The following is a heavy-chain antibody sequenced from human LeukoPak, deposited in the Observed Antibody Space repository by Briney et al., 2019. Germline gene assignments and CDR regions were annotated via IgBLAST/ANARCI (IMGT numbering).Heavy chain of an antibody. CDR2: ISYDGNNK. Sequence: GTSLRLSCAASGFPFSSYAMHWVRQAPGKGLEWVALISYDGNNKYYADSVKGRFTISWDNSRNTLNVQMNSLRVEDTAVYYCARGFDGFDIWGQGTLVTVSS. V-gene: IGHV3-30*14. CDR3: ARGFDGFDI. J-gene: IGHJ3*02. CDR1: GFPFSSYA.